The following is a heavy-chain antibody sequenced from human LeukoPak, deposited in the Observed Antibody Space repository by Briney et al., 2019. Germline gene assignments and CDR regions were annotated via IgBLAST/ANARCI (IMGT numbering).Heavy chain of an antibody. CDR2: ISSSSSYI. CDR3: ARVTSDSSGFAYYFDF. J-gene: IGHJ4*02. V-gene: IGHV3-21*01. CDR1: GFTFSSYS. D-gene: IGHD3-22*01. Sequence: PGGSLRLSCAASGFTFSSYSMNWVRQAPGRGLEWVSSISSSSSYIYYADSVKGRFTISRDNAKNSLYLQMNSLRAGDTAVYYRARVTSDSSGFAYYFDFWGQGTLVTVSS.